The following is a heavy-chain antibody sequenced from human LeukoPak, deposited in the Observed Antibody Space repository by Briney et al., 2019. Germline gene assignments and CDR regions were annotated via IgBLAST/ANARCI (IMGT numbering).Heavy chain of an antibody. CDR2: INHSGST. J-gene: IGHJ4*02. V-gene: IGHV4-34*01. Sequence: SETLSLTCAVYGGSFSSYYWSWIRQPPGKGLEWIGEINHSGSTNYNPSLKSRVTISVDTSKNQFSLKLSSVTAADTAVYYCASCPYYYDSSGYFSAPFDYWGRGTPVTVSS. D-gene: IGHD3-22*01. CDR3: ASCPYYYDSSGYFSAPFDY. CDR1: GGSFSSYY.